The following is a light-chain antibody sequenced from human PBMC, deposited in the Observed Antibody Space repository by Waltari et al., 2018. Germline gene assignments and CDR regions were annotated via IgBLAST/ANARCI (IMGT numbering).Light chain of an antibody. CDR3: MQALQTPPT. J-gene: IGKJ2*01. CDR2: LGS. Sequence: DIVMTRSPLSLPVTPGEPASISCRSSQSLLHSNGYNYLDWYLQKPGQSPQLLIYLGSNRASGVPDRFSGSGSGTDFTLKISRVEAEDVGVYYCMQALQTPPTFGQGTKLEI. CDR1: QSLLHSNGYNY. V-gene: IGKV2-28*01.